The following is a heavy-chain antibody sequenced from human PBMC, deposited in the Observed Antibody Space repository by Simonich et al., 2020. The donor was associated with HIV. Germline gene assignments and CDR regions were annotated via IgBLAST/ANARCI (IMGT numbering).Heavy chain of an antibody. CDR3: ARNNFLSGWLFDY. Sequence: QVQLQESGPGLVKPSETLSLTCAVSGYSISSGYYWGWIRQPPGKGLEWIGSIYHSGSTYYNPSLKSRVTISVDTSKNQFSLKLSSVTAADTAVYYCARNNFLSGWLFDYWGQGTLVTVSS. J-gene: IGHJ4*02. CDR1: GYSISSGYY. D-gene: IGHD3-3*01. CDR2: IYHSGST. V-gene: IGHV4-38-2*01.